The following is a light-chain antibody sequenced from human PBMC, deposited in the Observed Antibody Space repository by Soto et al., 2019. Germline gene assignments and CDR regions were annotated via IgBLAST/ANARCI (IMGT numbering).Light chain of an antibody. J-gene: IGKJ2*01. V-gene: IGKV3-20*01. CDR3: KHYEGHPGT. CDR2: GVF. CDR1: QNVNNDR. Sequence: ETVLTQSPGTVSLSPGERAILSCRTSQNVNNDRLAWYQQKPGQSPRLLTYGVFNRAPGIPGRFSGSGSGTASTLTFSGWEPEVPEVYNCKHYEGHPGTLALGTK.